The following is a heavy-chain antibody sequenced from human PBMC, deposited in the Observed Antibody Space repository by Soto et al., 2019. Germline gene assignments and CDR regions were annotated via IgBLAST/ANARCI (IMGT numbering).Heavy chain of an antibody. CDR3: ARGSSGYDSRYYYYYMDV. CDR2: INYSGST. J-gene: IGHJ6*03. V-gene: IGHV4-59*01. Sequence: QVQLQESGPRLVKSSETLSLTCTVSGGSISRYYWSWIRQPPGKGLEWIGNINYSGSTNYSPSLKGRGTMSVDTSKNQFSLQLNSVTAADTAVYYCARGSSGYDSRYYYYYMDVWGKGTTVTVSS. D-gene: IGHD5-12*01. CDR1: GGSISRYY.